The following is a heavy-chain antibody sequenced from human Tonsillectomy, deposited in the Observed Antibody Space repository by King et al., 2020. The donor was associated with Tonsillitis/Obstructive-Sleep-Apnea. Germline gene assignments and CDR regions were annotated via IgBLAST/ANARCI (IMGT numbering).Heavy chain of an antibody. D-gene: IGHD3-10*01. CDR2: IYYSGNT. Sequence: VQLQESGPGLVKPSETLSLTCAVSGASINNYYWSWIRQPPGKGLEWIGCIYYSGNTNYNPSLRSRVTISADTSTNQLSLKLSSLSAADTAVYYCARGVIPGVYYYYYMDVWGRGTTVTVSS. CDR1: GASINNYY. J-gene: IGHJ6*03. V-gene: IGHV4-59*08. CDR3: ARGVIPGVYYYYYMDV.